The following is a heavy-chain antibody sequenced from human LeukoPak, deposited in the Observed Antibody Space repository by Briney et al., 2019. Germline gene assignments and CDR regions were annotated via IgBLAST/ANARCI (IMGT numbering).Heavy chain of an antibody. CDR3: ARLIVGATDY. J-gene: IGHJ4*02. V-gene: IGHV3-7*01. D-gene: IGHD1-26*01. CDR2: IKQDGSEK. Sequence: GGSLRLSCAASGFTFSNYWMNWVRQAPGKGLEWVANIKQDGSEKYYVDSMKGRFTISRDNAKNSLYLQMNSLRAEDTAVYYCARLIVGATDYWGQGTLVTVSS. CDR1: GFTFSNYW.